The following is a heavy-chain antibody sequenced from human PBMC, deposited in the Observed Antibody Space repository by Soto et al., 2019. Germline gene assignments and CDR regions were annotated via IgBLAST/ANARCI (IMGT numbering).Heavy chain of an antibody. J-gene: IGHJ5*02. CDR2: INHSGST. D-gene: IGHD6-13*01. Sequence: SETLSLTCAVYGGSFSGYYWSWIRQPPGKGLEWIGEINHSGSTNYNPSLKSRVTISVDTSKNQFSLKLSSVTAADTAVYYCARLGAAGRIVEGFDPWGQGTLVTVSS. CDR3: ARLGAAGRIVEGFDP. CDR1: GGSFSGYY. V-gene: IGHV4-34*01.